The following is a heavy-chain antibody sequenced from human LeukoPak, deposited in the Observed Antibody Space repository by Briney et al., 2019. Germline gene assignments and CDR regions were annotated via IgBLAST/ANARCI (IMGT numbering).Heavy chain of an antibody. Sequence: GGSLGLSCAASGFTFSSYAMSWVRQAPGKGLEWVSAISGSGGSTYYADSVKGRFTISRDNSKNTLYLQMNSLRAEDAAVYYCAKAVNFDWLPNDYWGQGTLVTVSS. V-gene: IGHV3-23*01. CDR2: ISGSGGST. J-gene: IGHJ4*02. D-gene: IGHD3-9*01. CDR1: GFTFSSYA. CDR3: AKAVNFDWLPNDY.